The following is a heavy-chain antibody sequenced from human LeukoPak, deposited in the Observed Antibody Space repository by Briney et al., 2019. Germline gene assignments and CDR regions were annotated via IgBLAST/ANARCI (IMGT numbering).Heavy chain of an antibody. J-gene: IGHJ1*01. CDR3: AKDRPALPAPPEYFQH. D-gene: IGHD2-2*01. V-gene: IGHV3-23*01. CDR2: ISGSGGST. CDR1: GFTFSSYA. Sequence: TGGSLRLSCAASGFTFSSYAMSWVRQAPGKGLEWVSAISGSGGSTYYADSVKGRFTISRDNSKDTLYLQMNSLRAEDTAVYYCAKDRPALPAPPEYFQHWGQGTLVTVSS.